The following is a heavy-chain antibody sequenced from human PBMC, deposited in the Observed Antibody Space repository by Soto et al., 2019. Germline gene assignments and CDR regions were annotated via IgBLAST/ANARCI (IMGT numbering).Heavy chain of an antibody. CDR1: GFTFRSFW. CDR2: ITNDGSAT. J-gene: IGHJ2*01. CDR3: ARDADPGYFDL. V-gene: IGHV3-74*01. Sequence: EVQLVESGGGVVQPGGSLRLSCAASGFTFRSFWMHWVRQAPGKGLMWVSRITNDGSATDYADSVRGRFTISRDNAENMLYLQQNKLRADDTAVYYCARDADPGYFDLWGRGTLVTVSS.